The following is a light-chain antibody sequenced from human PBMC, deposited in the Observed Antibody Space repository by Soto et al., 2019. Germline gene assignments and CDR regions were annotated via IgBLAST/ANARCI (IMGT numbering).Light chain of an antibody. CDR2: DVN. Sequence: QSALTQPPSASGSPGQSVIISCTGTSSDVGAYIFVSWYQQHPGKAPKLLIYDVNRRPPGVPDRFFGSKSGNTASLTVSGLQAGDEADCYCSSYTSSRAYVFGIGTKVTVL. V-gene: IGLV2-8*01. J-gene: IGLJ1*01. CDR1: SSDVGAYIF. CDR3: SSYTSSRAYV.